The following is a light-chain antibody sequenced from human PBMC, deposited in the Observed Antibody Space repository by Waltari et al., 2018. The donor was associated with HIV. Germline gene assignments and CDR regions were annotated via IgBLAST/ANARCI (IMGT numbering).Light chain of an antibody. J-gene: IGKJ4*01. CDR1: QSVSDY. CDR3: QQRTNGPPRLA. CDR2: DAS. V-gene: IGKV3-11*01. Sequence: EIVLTQSPGTLSLSPGERATLSCRTSQSVSDYLAWYQQKPGQAPRLLIYDASKRATGIPARFSGSGSGTDFTLTISSLEPEDCAVYYCQQRTNGPPRLAFGGGTKVEI.